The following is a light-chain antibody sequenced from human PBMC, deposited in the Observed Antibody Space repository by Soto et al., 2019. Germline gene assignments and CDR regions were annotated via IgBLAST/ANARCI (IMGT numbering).Light chain of an antibody. CDR3: HQYGSTPFT. Sequence: IVLTQSPGTLSLSPGDRATLSCRASPGVSANYLAWYQQKLGQAPRLLIYGASSRATGIPDRFSGNGSGTDFTLTISRLEPEDFAVYYCHQYGSTPFTFGPGTKVDIK. V-gene: IGKV3-20*01. J-gene: IGKJ3*01. CDR2: GAS. CDR1: PGVSANY.